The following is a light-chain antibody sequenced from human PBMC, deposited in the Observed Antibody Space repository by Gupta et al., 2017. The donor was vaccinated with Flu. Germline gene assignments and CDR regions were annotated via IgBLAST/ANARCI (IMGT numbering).Light chain of an antibody. Sequence: SVTIPCTGTISDVGAYNYVSWYQQCPGKAPKLIVFDVNKRPSGVPDRFSGSKSGISASLTISGLQADDEADYFCSSFAITYTWVFGGGTRLTVL. J-gene: IGLJ2*01. V-gene: IGLV2-11*01. CDR1: ISDVGAYNY. CDR3: SSFAITYTWV. CDR2: DVN.